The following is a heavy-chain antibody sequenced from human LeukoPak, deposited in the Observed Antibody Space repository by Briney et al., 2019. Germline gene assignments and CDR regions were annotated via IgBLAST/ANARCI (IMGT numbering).Heavy chain of an antibody. Sequence: SETLSLTCTASGGSISSYYWSWIRQPPGKGLEWFGYIYYSVNTNYNPSLKSRVTISVDTSKNQFSLKLTSVTAADTAVYYCARVGGPSYYDSSGYPPSYWGQGTLVTVSS. CDR2: IYYSVNT. CDR3: ARVGGPSYYDSSGYPPSY. CDR1: GGSISSYY. J-gene: IGHJ4*02. D-gene: IGHD3-22*01. V-gene: IGHV4-59*01.